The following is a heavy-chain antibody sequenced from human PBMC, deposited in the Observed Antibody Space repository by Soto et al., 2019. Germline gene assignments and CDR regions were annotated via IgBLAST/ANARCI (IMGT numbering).Heavy chain of an antibody. J-gene: IGHJ4*02. V-gene: IGHV4-30-4*01. CDR1: GGSISSGDYY. CDR3: ARDFSGFSSSWWYFDY. CDR2: MYSSGTT. Sequence: QVQLQESGPGLVKPSQTLSLTCTVSGGSISSGDYYWSWIRQPPGKGLEWIGYMYSSGTTYYNPSLQSRVTISVDTSKNQFSLRLNSVTAADTAVYYCARDFSGFSSSWWYFDYWGQGALVTVSS. D-gene: IGHD6-13*01.